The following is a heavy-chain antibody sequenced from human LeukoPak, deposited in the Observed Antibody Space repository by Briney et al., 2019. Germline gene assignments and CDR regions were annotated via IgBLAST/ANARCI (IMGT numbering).Heavy chain of an antibody. CDR3: ARAEDCSSTSCPRAFDI. Sequence: GGSLRLSCAASGFTFNTYWMHWVRQAPGKRLMWVSRINTDGSSTNYADSVKGRFTISRDNAENTLYLQMNSLRAEDTAVYYCARAEDCSSTSCPRAFDIWGQGTMVTVSS. CDR1: GFTFNTYW. D-gene: IGHD2-2*01. V-gene: IGHV3-74*01. J-gene: IGHJ3*02. CDR2: INTDGSST.